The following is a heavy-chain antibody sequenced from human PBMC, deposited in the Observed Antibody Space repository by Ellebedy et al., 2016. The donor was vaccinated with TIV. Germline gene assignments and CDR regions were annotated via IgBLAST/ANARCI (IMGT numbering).Heavy chain of an antibody. CDR1: GGSISSSSYY. Sequence: SETLSLTXTVSGGSISSSSYYWGWIRQPPGKGLEWIGSIYYSGSTYYNPSLKSRVTISVDTSKNQFSLKLSSVTAADTAVYYCARGSSSWYGYVDYWGQGTLVTVSS. CDR3: ARGSSSWYGYVDY. J-gene: IGHJ4*02. CDR2: IYYSGST. V-gene: IGHV4-39*01. D-gene: IGHD6-13*01.